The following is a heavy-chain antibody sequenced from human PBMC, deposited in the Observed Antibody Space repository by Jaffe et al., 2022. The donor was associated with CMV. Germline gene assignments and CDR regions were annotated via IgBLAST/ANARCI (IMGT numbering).Heavy chain of an antibody. CDR1: GFSFTTTGMS. CDR3: ARIWGQIPEHDFFDF. D-gene: IGHD3-16*01. J-gene: IGHJ4*02. Sequence: QVTLRESGPAVVKPTQTLRLTCTFTGFSFTTTGMSVTWVRQPPGKALEWLARVDWDDNKFYSTSLKTRLTVSKDTSNNQVFLTLTNVDPVDTATYYCARIWGQIPEHDFFDFWGQGTRVTVSS. V-gene: IGHV2-70*17. CDR2: VDWDDNK.